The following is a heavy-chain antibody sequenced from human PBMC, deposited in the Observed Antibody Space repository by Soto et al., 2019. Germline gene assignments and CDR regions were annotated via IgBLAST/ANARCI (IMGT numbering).Heavy chain of an antibody. D-gene: IGHD1-1*01. J-gene: IGHJ6*02. Sequence: PSETLSLTCAVYGGSFSGYYWSWIRQPPGKGLEWIGEINHSGSTNYNPSLKSRVTISVDTSKNQFSLKLSSVTAADTAGYYCARAGERRLYYYYGMDVWGQGTTVTVSS. CDR2: INHSGST. CDR1: GGSFSGYY. V-gene: IGHV4-34*01. CDR3: ARAGERRLYYYYGMDV.